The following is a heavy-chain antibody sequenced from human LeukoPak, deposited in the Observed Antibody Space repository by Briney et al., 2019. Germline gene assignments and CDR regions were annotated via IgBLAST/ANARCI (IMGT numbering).Heavy chain of an antibody. CDR2: LSYSEST. CDR3: ARTFSYDDIFDI. V-gene: IGHV4-39*01. CDR1: GGSISSSRYY. J-gene: IGHJ3*02. Sequence: PSETLSLTCTVSGGSISSSRYYWGWIRQPPGKGLEWIGSLSYSESTYYNPSLMSRVTISVDTSKNQFSLKLSSVTAADTAVYYCARTFSYDDIFDIWGRGTMVTVSS. D-gene: IGHD5-18*01.